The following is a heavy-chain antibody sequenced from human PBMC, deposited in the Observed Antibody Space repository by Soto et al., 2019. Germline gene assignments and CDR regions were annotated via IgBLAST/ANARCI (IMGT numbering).Heavy chain of an antibody. D-gene: IGHD6-19*01. CDR2: IYYSGST. V-gene: IGHV4-39*01. Sequence: SETLSLTCTVSGGSISNSSYYWGWIRQPPGKGLEWIGSIYYSGSTYYNPSLKSRVTISVDTSKNQFSLKLSSVTAADTAVYYCARQERAYSSGWSPYYYYYGMDIWGQGTTVTVSS. J-gene: IGHJ6*02. CDR1: GGSISNSSYY. CDR3: ARQERAYSSGWSPYYYYYGMDI.